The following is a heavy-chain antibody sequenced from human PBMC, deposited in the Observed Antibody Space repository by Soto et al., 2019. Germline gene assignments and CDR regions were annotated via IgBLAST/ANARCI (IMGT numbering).Heavy chain of an antibody. CDR2: IDISGGST. CDR1: GFTFSSYA. Sequence: GGSLRLSCAAAGFTFSSYAMGWVRQAPGKGLEWVSAIDISGGSTYYADSVKGRFTISRDNSKNTLYLQMNSLRVEDTAVYYCATSSGWTDYWSQGTLVTVSS. V-gene: IGHV3-23*01. CDR3: ATSSGWTDY. D-gene: IGHD6-19*01. J-gene: IGHJ4*02.